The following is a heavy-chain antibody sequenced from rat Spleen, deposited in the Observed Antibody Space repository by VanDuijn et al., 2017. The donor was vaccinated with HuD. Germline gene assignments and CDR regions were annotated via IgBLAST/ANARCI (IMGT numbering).Heavy chain of an antibody. CDR2: ILYATTNI. Sequence: EVQLVESGGGLVQPGRSLKLSCAASGFTFSKYAMAWVRQAPKKGLEWVATILYATTNIYYRESVRGRFTISRDNAKNTLYLQMDSLRSEDTATYYCARHPQLGAYWYFDFWGQGVMVTVSS. CDR1: GFTFSKYA. V-gene: IGHV5-29*01. J-gene: IGHJ2*01. D-gene: IGHD5-1*01. CDR3: ARHPQLGAYWYFDF.